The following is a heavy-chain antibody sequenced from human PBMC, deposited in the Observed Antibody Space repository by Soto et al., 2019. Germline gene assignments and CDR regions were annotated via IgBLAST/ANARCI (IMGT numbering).Heavy chain of an antibody. Sequence: GGSLRLSCAASGFTFSSYGMHWVRQAPGKGLGWVAVIWYDGSNKYYADSVKGRFTISRDNSKNTLYLQMNSLRAEDTAVYYCARDAAEYDFWSGYYPFDPWGQGTLVTVSS. D-gene: IGHD3-3*01. CDR2: IWYDGSNK. CDR3: ARDAAEYDFWSGYYPFDP. V-gene: IGHV3-33*01. J-gene: IGHJ5*02. CDR1: GFTFSSYG.